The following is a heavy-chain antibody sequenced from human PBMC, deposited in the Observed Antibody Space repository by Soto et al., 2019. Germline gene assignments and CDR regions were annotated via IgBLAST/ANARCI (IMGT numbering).Heavy chain of an antibody. Sequence: PGGSLRLSCAASGFTFSTAWINWVRQAPGKGLEWVSYISNSGSTIYYADSVKGRFTISRDNAKNSLYLQMNSLRAEDTAVYYCARSPYYYYMDVWGKGTTVTVSS. V-gene: IGHV3-11*01. CDR1: GFTFSTAW. J-gene: IGHJ6*03. CDR2: ISNSGSTI. CDR3: ARSPYYYYMDV.